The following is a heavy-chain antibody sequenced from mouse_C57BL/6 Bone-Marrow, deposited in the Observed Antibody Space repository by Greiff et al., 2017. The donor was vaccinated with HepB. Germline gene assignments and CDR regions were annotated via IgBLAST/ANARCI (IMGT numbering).Heavy chain of an antibody. V-gene: IGHV5-4*01. CDR3: ARDGGGRGFAY. D-gene: IGHD3-3*01. CDR1: GFTFSSYA. Sequence: EVKLVESGGGLVKPGGSLKLSCAASGFTFSSYAMSWVRQTPEKRLEWVATISDGGSYTYYPDNVKGRFTISRDNAKNNLYLQMSHLKSEDTAMYYCARDGGGRGFAYWGQGTLVTVSA. CDR2: ISDGGSYT. J-gene: IGHJ3*01.